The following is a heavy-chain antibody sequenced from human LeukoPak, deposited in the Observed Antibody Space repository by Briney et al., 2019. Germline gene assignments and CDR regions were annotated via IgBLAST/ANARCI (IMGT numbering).Heavy chain of an antibody. V-gene: IGHV1-18*01. J-gene: IGHJ5*02. D-gene: IGHD2-2*01. CDR1: GYTFTSYG. CDR2: ISAYNGNT. CDR3: ARDSDCSSTSCSSNWFDP. Sequence: GASVKVSCKASGYTFTSYGISWVRQAPGQGLEWMGWISAYNGNTNYAQKLQGRVTMTTDTSTSTAYMELRSLRSDDTAVYYCARDSDCSSTSCSSNWFDPWGQGTLVTVSS.